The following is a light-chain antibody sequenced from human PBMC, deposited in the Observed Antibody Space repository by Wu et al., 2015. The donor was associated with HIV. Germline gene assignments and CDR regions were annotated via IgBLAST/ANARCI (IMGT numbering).Light chain of an antibody. J-gene: IGKJ2*03. Sequence: EIVLTQSPATLSLSPGERATLSCRASQSVSSYLAWYQQKPGQAPRLLIYDASNRATGIPARFSGSGSGTDFTLTISSLGXEVXDLVYYVY. CDR3: Y. V-gene: IGKV3-11*01. CDR1: QSVSSY. CDR2: DAS.